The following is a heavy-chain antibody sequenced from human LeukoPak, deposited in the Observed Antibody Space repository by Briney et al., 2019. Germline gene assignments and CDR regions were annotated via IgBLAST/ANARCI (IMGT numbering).Heavy chain of an antibody. D-gene: IGHD5-12*01. J-gene: IGHJ4*02. CDR1: GFTFSSYA. CDR3: AKGGVYSGYDLSFEY. V-gene: IGHV3-23*01. Sequence: GGSLRLSCAASGFTFSSYAMSWVRQAPGKGLEWVSSIRGRGNYVYYADSVKGRFTISRDNSKNTLYLQMNSLRADDTAVYYCAKGGVYSGYDLSFEYWGQGALVTVSS. CDR2: IRGRGNYV.